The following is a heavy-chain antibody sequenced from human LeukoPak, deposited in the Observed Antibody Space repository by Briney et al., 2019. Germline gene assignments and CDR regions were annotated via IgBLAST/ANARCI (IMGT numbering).Heavy chain of an antibody. V-gene: IGHV4-59*01. Sequence: PSETLSLTCTVSGGSISSYYWSWTRQPPGKGLEWIGYIYYSGSTNYNPSLKSRVTISVDTSKNQFSLKLSSVTAADTAVYYCASGIAVAGLDYWGQGTLVTVSS. J-gene: IGHJ4*02. CDR1: GGSISSYY. CDR2: IYYSGST. CDR3: ASGIAVAGLDY. D-gene: IGHD6-19*01.